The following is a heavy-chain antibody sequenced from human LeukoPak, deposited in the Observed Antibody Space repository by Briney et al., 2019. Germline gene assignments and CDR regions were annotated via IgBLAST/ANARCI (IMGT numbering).Heavy chain of an antibody. CDR3: ARTRGTHISMAYLDS. Sequence: ASVKISCKTSGYTITGNFMHWVRQAPGQGPEWMGWINPNNGDTNYAQKFQGRVTMTRVTSITTAYMELSSLRSDDTAVYYCARTRGTHISMAYLDSWGQGTLVTVSS. D-gene: IGHD2/OR15-2a*01. J-gene: IGHJ4*02. V-gene: IGHV1-2*02. CDR1: GYTITGNF. CDR2: INPNNGDT.